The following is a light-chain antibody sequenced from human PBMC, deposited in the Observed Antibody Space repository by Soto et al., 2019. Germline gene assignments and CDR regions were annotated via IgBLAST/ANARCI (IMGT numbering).Light chain of an antibody. CDR2: DDS. CDR3: QVWNGRSFQGV. Sequence: SYDLAQPPSVSVAPGQTASIACVGDSIGTKSVNWYQQRPGQAPVVVVYDDSDRPTGIPERFSGSNSGNTATLTISRVEAGDEADYYCQVWNGRSFQGVFGPGTKVTVL. J-gene: IGLJ1*01. CDR1: SIGTKS. V-gene: IGLV3-21*02.